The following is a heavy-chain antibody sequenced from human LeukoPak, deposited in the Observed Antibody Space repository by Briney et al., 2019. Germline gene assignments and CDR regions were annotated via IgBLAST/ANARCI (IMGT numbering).Heavy chain of an antibody. J-gene: IGHJ4*02. CDR1: GGSFSGYY. Sequence: PSETLSLTCAVYGGSFSGYYWSWIRQPPGKGLEWIGEINHSGSTNYNPSLKSRVTISVDTSKNQFPLKLSSVTAADTAVYYCARRGYYGSGSYRNFDYWGQGTLVTVSS. CDR3: ARRGYYGSGSYRNFDY. V-gene: IGHV4-34*01. D-gene: IGHD3-10*01. CDR2: INHSGST.